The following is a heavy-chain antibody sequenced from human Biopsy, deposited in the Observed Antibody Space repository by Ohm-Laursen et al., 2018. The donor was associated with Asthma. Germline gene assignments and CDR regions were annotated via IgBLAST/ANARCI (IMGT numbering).Heavy chain of an antibody. D-gene: IGHD6-19*01. CDR2: IMTVFGTT. V-gene: IGHV1-69*01. J-gene: IGHJ6*02. CDR1: GGTFSNFA. Sequence: SSVKVSCKVPGGTFSNFAISWVRQALGQGLEWLGGIMTVFGTTNHAQKFQGRVTITADESTSTAYMEVTSLRSEDTAIYYCARCQVGYSSGWSLLLKKIYYSGMDVWGQGTAVTVSS. CDR3: ARCQVGYSSGWSLLLKKIYYSGMDV.